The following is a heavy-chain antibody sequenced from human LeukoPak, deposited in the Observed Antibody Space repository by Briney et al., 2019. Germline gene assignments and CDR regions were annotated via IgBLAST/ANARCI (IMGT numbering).Heavy chain of an antibody. Sequence: PGGSLRLSCAASGFTFSSYAMHWVRQAPGKGLEWVAVISYDGSNKYYAVSVKGRFTISRDNSKNTLYPQMNSLRAEDTAVYYCARGYSSSWSESDYWGQGTLVTVSS. J-gene: IGHJ4*02. CDR2: ISYDGSNK. CDR3: ARGYSSSWSESDY. V-gene: IGHV3-30-3*01. D-gene: IGHD6-13*01. CDR1: GFTFSSYA.